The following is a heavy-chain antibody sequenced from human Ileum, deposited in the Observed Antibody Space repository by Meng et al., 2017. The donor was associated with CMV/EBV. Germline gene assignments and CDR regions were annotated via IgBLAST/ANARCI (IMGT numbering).Heavy chain of an antibody. J-gene: IGHJ3*01. CDR2: IKQDGSVV. Sequence: GESLKISCEGSGLTLSSHWMSWVRQAPGKGLEWVANIKQDGSVVYYGDSVQGRFIISRDNARNSVYLQMSSLRAEDTALYYCAKDSYSKGDVWGQGTVVTVSS. CDR3: AKDSYSKGDV. D-gene: IGHD2-15*01. CDR1: GLTLSSHW. V-gene: IGHV3-7*01.